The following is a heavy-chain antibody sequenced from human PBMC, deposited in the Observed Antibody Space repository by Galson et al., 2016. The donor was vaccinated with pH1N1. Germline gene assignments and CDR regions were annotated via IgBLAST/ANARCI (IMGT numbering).Heavy chain of an antibody. V-gene: IGHV1-3*04. CDR1: GYTFTSYA. D-gene: IGHD3-16*01. CDR2: INTGSGYT. J-gene: IGHJ4*02. Sequence: SVKVSCKASGYTFTSYAIHWVRQAPGQRLEWMRWINTGSGYTKYSQKFHDRITITKDTSASTVYLELSSLRSEDTAVYYCGRDGLTMITFGVPGNYFDYWGQGTLVTVSS. CDR3: GRDGLTMITFGVPGNYFDY.